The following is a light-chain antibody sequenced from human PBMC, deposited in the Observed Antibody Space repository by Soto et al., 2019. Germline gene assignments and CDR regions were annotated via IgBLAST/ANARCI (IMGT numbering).Light chain of an antibody. V-gene: IGLV1-51*01. J-gene: IGLJ2*01. Sequence: QSVLTQPPSVSAAPGQKVTISSSGDSFNIGKNYVSWYQHLPGAAPKLLIYDDYNRPSGVPDRFSGSKSGTSATLGITGLQPGDEADYYCVIWDSRLGAVVFGGGTKLTVL. CDR1: SFNIGKNY. CDR3: VIWDSRLGAVV. CDR2: DDY.